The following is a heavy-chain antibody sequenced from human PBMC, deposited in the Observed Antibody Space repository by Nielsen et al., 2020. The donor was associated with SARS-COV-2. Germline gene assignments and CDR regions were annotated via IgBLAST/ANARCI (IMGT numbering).Heavy chain of an antibody. J-gene: IGHJ6*02. CDR3: AKDIAGTEVYYYYGMDV. CDR2: ISSSGSTI. V-gene: IGHV3-11*01. Sequence: GESLKISCAASGFTFSDYYMSWIRQAPGKGLEWVSYISSSGSTIYYADSVKGRFTISRDNAKNSLYLQMNSLRAEDTALYYCAKDIAGTEVYYYYGMDVWGQGTTVAVSS. CDR1: GFTFSDYY. D-gene: IGHD6-13*01.